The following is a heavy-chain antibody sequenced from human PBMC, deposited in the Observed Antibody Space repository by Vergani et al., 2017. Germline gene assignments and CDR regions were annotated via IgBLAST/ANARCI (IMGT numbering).Heavy chain of an antibody. Sequence: QLQLQESGPGLVKTSETLSLTCTVSGGSISSSSYYWGWIRQPPGKGLEWIGSIYYSGSTYYNPSLKSRVTISVDTSKNQFSLKLSSVTAADTAVYYCARKIAVAGTGPWFDPWGQGTLVTVSS. CDR2: IYYSGST. J-gene: IGHJ5*02. V-gene: IGHV4-39*07. CDR1: GGSISSSSYY. D-gene: IGHD6-19*01. CDR3: ARKIAVAGTGPWFDP.